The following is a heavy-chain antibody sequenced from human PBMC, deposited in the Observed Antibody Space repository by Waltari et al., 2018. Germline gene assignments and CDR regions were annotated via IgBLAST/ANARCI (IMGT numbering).Heavy chain of an antibody. J-gene: IGHJ3*02. CDR1: VFTFSAYA. V-gene: IGHV3-30*01. CDR2: ISYDGSNK. D-gene: IGHD1-26*01. Sequence: QVQLVESGGGVVQPGRSLRLSCAATVFTFSAYALHGVRQAPGKGLEWVAVISYDGSNKYYADSVKGRFTISRDNSKNTLYLQMNSLRAEDTAVYYCARVWEPKGAFDIWGQGTMVTVSS. CDR3: ARVWEPKGAFDI.